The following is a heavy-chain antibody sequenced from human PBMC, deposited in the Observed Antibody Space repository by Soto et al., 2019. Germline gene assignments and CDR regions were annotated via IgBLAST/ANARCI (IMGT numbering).Heavy chain of an antibody. CDR1: GFTFSSYS. V-gene: IGHV3-21*01. CDR2: ISSSSSYI. CDR3: ARDLKESVSLNWFDP. Sequence: GALRLSCAASGFTFSSYSMNWVRQAPGKGLEWVSSISSSSSYIYYADSVKGRFTISRDNAKNSLYLQMNSLRAEDTAVYYCARDLKESVSLNWFDPWGQGTLVTVSS. J-gene: IGHJ5*02.